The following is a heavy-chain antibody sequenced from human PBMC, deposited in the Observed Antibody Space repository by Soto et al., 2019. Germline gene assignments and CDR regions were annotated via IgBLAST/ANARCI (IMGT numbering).Heavy chain of an antibody. J-gene: IGHJ4*02. CDR1: GFTFSSYS. D-gene: IGHD3-22*01. V-gene: IGHV3-21*01. CDR2: ISSSSSYI. Sequence: GGSLRLSCAASGFTFSSYSMNWVRQAPGKGLEWVSSISSSSSYIYYADSVKGRFTISRDNAKNSLYLQMNSLRAEDTAVYYCARDDSYYDSSGYCLVYWGQGTLVTVSS. CDR3: ARDDSYYDSSGYCLVY.